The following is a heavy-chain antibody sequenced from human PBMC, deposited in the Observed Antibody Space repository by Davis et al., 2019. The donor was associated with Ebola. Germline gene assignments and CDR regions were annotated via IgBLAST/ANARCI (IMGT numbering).Heavy chain of an antibody. CDR2: ITPDTGAA. CDR1: GYTFTNYF. V-gene: IGHV1-2*06. Sequence: ASVKVSCKPSGYTFTNYFLHWVRQAPGQGLECMGRITPDTGAAYFAQKFQGRGTMTRDTSISTAYMELSGLRSYDTAVYYCAGLGGGGATDFDSWGQGTLVTVSS. CDR3: AGLGGGGATDFDS. D-gene: IGHD1-26*01. J-gene: IGHJ4*02.